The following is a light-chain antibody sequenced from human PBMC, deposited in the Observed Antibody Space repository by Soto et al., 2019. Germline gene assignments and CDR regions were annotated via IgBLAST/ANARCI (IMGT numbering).Light chain of an antibody. CDR1: SGDVGTYNF. CDR3: CSYAGITTPSML. Sequence: QSALTQPASVSGSPGQTITISCTGASGDVGTYNFVSWYQQHPGKAPKLMIYDVSKRPSGVSDRFSGSKSGNTASLTISGLQAEDEAEYCCCSYAGITTPSMLFGGGTQLTVL. J-gene: IGLJ2*01. V-gene: IGLV2-23*02. CDR2: DVS.